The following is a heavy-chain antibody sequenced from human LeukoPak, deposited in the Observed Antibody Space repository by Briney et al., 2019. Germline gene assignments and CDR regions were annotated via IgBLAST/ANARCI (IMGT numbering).Heavy chain of an antibody. V-gene: IGHV1-3*01. CDR1: GYIFTSYA. D-gene: IGHD4-17*01. CDR2: INAGNGNT. Sequence: GASVTVSFTASGYIFTSYAMHWVRQAPGQRLEWMGWINAGNGNTKYSQKFQGRVTITRDTSASTAYMELSSLRSEDTAVYYCARDLSPPPPPDYRANWFDPWGQGTLVTVSS. CDR3: ARDLSPPPPPDYRANWFDP. J-gene: IGHJ5*02.